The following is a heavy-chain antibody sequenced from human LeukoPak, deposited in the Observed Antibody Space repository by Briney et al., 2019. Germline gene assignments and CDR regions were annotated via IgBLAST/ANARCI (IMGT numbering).Heavy chain of an antibody. D-gene: IGHD3-22*01. V-gene: IGHV1-18*01. CDR1: GYTFSTYG. CDR2: ISAYTGNT. J-gene: IGHJ3*02. Sequence: GASVKVCCKASGYTFSTYGISWVRQAPGQGLEWMGWISAYTGNTNYAQNLQGRVTMTTDTSTSTAYMELRSLRSDDTAVYYCARAPMDSSGYYPNDAFDIWGQGTMVTVSS. CDR3: ARAPMDSSGYYPNDAFDI.